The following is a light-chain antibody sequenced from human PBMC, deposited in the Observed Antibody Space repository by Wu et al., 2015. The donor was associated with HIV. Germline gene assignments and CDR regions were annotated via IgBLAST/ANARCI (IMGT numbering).Light chain of an antibody. CDR3: QQLNNYPHT. Sequence: DIQLTQSPSFLSASVGDRVTITCRASQGISSRLAWYQQKPGKAPKFLIYDVSTLQSGVPSRFSGSGSGTQFTLTISSLQPEDFATYYCQQLNNYPHTFGGGTKVEVK. V-gene: IGKV1-9*01. J-gene: IGKJ4*01. CDR2: DVS. CDR1: QGISSR.